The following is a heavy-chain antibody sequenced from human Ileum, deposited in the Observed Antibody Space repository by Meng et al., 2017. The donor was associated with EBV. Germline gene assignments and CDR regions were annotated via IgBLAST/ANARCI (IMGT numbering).Heavy chain of an antibody. CDR3: AHKPSGEDFFDY. D-gene: IGHD3-16*01. J-gene: IGHJ4*02. Sequence: HIHLNEPSPTLVKPTQTLTLACRVSCFSLSTNGVGVGWIRQPPGKALEWLALIYYDDYQRYIPSLKTRLTITRVTSKSQVVLAMTNMDPVDTATYYRAHKPSGEDFFDYWGQGTLVTVSS. V-gene: IGHV2-5*02. CDR1: CFSLSTNGVG. CDR2: IYYDDYQ.